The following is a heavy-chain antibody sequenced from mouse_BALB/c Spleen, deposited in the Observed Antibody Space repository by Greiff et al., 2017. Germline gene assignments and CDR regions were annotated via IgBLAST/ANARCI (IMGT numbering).Heavy chain of an antibody. J-gene: IGHJ2*01. D-gene: IGHD2-1*01. CDR1: GYTFTDYA. V-gene: IGHV1S137*01. CDR2: ISTYYGDA. CDR3: ARSGNLYYFDY. Sequence: VKLMESGAELVRPGVSVKISCKGSGYTFTDYAMHWVKQSHAKSLEWIGVISTYYGDASYNQKFKGKATMTVDKSSSTAYMELARLTSEDSAIYYCARSGNLYYFDYWGQGTTLTVSS.